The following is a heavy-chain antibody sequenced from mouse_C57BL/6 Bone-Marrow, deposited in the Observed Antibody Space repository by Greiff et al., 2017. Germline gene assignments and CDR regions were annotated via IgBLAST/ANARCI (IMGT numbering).Heavy chain of an antibody. CDR1: GYTFTSYW. V-gene: IGHV1-81*01. J-gene: IGHJ4*01. CDR2: IYPRSGNT. Sequence: QVQLQQSGAELVKPGASVKLSCKASGYTFTSYWMHWVKQRPGQGLEWIGEIYPRSGNTYYNEKFKGKATLTADKSSSTAYMELRSLTSEDSAVYFCARCYWAMDYWGQGTSVTVSS. D-gene: IGHD1-1*01. CDR3: ARCYWAMDY.